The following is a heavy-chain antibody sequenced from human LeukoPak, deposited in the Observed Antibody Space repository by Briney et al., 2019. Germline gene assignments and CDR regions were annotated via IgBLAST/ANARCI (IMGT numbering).Heavy chain of an antibody. Sequence: PGGSLRLSCAASGFTFSSYSMNWVRQAPGKGLEWVSFISGSSTYIYYADSVKGRFTISRDNAKNSLYLQMNSLRAEDTAVYYCARGEYGSGSYHIDYWGQGTLVTVSS. V-gene: IGHV3-21*01. CDR1: GFTFSSYS. J-gene: IGHJ4*02. CDR3: ARGEYGSGSYHIDY. D-gene: IGHD3-10*01. CDR2: ISGSSTYI.